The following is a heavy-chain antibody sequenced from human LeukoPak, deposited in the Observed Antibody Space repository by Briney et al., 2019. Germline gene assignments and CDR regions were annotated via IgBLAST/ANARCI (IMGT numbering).Heavy chain of an antibody. J-gene: IGHJ4*02. CDR1: GYTFTGYY. CDR3: ARVSYYDSSGYLPTGD. V-gene: IGHV1-2*02. Sequence: ASVKVSCKASGYTFTGYYMHWVRQAPGQGLEWMGWINPNSGGTNYAQKFQGRVTMTRDTSISTAYMELSRLRSDDTAVYYCARVSYYDSSGYLPTGDWGQGTLVTVSS. CDR2: INPNSGGT. D-gene: IGHD3-22*01.